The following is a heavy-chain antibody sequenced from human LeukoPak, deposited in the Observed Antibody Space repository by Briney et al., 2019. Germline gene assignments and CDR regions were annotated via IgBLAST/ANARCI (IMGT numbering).Heavy chain of an antibody. CDR1: GGSIRSYY. D-gene: IGHD1-26*01. Sequence: PSETLSLTCTVSGGSIRSYYWGWIRQPPGKGLEWIGSIYYSGSTYYNPSLKSRVTISVDTSKNQFSLKLSSVTAADTAVYYCAREPGNGVGATRWFDPWGQGTLVTVSS. CDR3: AREPGNGVGATRWFDP. CDR2: IYYSGST. J-gene: IGHJ5*02. V-gene: IGHV4-39*07.